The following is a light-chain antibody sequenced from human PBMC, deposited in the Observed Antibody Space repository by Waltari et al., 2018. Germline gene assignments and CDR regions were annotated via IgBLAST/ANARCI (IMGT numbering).Light chain of an antibody. CDR1: TSDVGSSNL. Sequence: QSALTQPASVSGSPGQSITISCTGSTSDVGSSNLVPWYQFHPGKAPQLMIYEVTKRPSGISTRFSGSKSGNTASLTISGLRAEDEAEYFCCSFVAGSSWVFGGGTKLTV. CDR3: CSFVAGSSWV. J-gene: IGLJ3*02. V-gene: IGLV2-23*02. CDR2: EVT.